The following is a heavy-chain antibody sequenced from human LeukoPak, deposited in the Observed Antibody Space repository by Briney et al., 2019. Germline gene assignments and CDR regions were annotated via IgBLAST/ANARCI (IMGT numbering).Heavy chain of an antibody. CDR1: GFTFSSYD. J-gene: IGHJ6*02. D-gene: IGHD2-2*01. CDR3: ARDRFYCSSTSCPPRGDYYGMDV. Sequence: PGGSLRLSCAASGFTFSSYDMHWVRHATGKGLEWVSAIGTAGDTYYSGSVKGRFTISRENAKNSLYLQMNSLRAGDTAVYYCARDRFYCSSTSCPPRGDYYGMDVWGQGTTVTVSS. CDR2: IGTAGDT. V-gene: IGHV3-13*01.